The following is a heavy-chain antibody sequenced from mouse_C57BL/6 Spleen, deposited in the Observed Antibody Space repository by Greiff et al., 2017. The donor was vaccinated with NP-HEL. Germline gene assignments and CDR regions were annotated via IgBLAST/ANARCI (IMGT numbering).Heavy chain of an antibody. J-gene: IGHJ4*01. V-gene: IGHV1-80*01. D-gene: IGHD1-1*01. CDR1: GYAFSSYW. Sequence: VQLQQSGAELVKPGASVKISCKASGYAFSSYWMNWVKQRPGKGLEWIGQIYPGDGDTNYNGKFKGKATLTADKSSSTAYMQRSSLTSEDSAVYFCARWDTTVVAPYYAMDYWGQGTSVTVSS. CDR2: IYPGDGDT. CDR3: ARWDTTVVAPYYAMDY.